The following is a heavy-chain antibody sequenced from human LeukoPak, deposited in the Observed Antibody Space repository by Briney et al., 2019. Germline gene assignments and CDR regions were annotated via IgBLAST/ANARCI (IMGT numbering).Heavy chain of an antibody. V-gene: IGHV4-31*03. CDR1: GGSISSGGYY. CDR3: ATWALTAAGYHN. CDR2: ISSSGTT. J-gene: IGHJ4*02. D-gene: IGHD6-13*01. Sequence: SETLSLTCNVSGGSISSGGYYWSWIRQHPGKGLEWIGYISSSGTTHYSPSLKSRLTISVDTSKNQFSLKLSSVTAADTAVYYCATWALTAAGYHNWGQGTLVTVSS.